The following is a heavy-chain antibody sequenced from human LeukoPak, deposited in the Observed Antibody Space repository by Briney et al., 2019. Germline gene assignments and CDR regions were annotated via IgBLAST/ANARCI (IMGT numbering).Heavy chain of an antibody. D-gene: IGHD3-10*01. CDR3: AREGRVRGVIQPQSFDY. CDR1: GYTFTSYY. J-gene: IGHJ4*02. Sequence: GASVKVSCKASGYTFTSYYMHWVRQAPGQGLEWMGLINPSGGSTSYAQKFQGRVTMTRDTSTSTVYMELSSLRSEDTAVYYCAREGRVRGVIQPQSFDYWGRGTLVTVSS. CDR2: INPSGGST. V-gene: IGHV1-46*01.